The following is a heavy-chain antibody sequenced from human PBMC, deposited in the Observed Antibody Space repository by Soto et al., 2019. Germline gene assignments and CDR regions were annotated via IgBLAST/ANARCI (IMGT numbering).Heavy chain of an antibody. V-gene: IGHV4-39*01. CDR1: GGSISSSSYY. J-gene: IGHJ6*03. CDR2: IYYSGST. D-gene: IGHD3-10*01. Sequence: QLQLQESGPGLVKPSETLSLTCTVSGGSISSSSYYWGWIRQPPGKGLEWIGSIYYSGSTYYNPALNSRVTISVDTSNNQCSMELSSVTAADTAVYYCARLWRARGVADYYYYMDVWGKGTTVTVSS. CDR3: ARLWRARGVADYYYYMDV.